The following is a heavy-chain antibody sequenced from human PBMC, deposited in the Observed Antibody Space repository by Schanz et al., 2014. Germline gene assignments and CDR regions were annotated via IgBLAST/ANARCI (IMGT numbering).Heavy chain of an antibody. D-gene: IGHD2-15*01. Sequence: EVQLVESGGGLVQPGGSLRLSCAASGFTFNSYAMTWVRQAPGKGLEWVSSISHSGGSKYYEDSVKGRFTISRDNSENTLYLQMNSLSADDTAVFYCAKGMGYCSGGTCYDYYYYGLDVWGQGTTVTVSS. J-gene: IGHJ6*02. CDR2: ISHSGGSK. CDR3: AKGMGYCSGGTCYDYYYYGLDV. V-gene: IGHV3-23*04. CDR1: GFTFNSYA.